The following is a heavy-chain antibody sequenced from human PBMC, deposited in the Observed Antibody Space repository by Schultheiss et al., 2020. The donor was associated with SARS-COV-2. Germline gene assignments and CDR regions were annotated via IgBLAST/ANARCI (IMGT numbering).Heavy chain of an antibody. D-gene: IGHD4-17*01. J-gene: IGHJ6*02. CDR2: ISYDGSNK. CDR1: GFTVSSNY. Sequence: GGSLRLSCAASGFTVSSNYMSWVRQAPGKGLEWVAVISYDGSNKYYADSVKGRFTISRDNSKNTLYLQMNSLRAEDTAVYYCARPTYGDYGWGYYYYGMDVWGQGTTVTVSS. V-gene: IGHV3-30-3*01. CDR3: ARPTYGDYGWGYYYYGMDV.